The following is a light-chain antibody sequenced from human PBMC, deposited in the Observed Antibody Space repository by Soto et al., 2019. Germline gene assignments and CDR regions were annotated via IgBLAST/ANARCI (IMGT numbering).Light chain of an antibody. Sequence: QSVLTQPPSASGSPGQSVTISFTGTNSDVGDYNYVSWYQQHPGKAPKLMIYEVTKRPSGVPDRFSAFKSGNTASLTVSGLQAEDEADYYCSSYAGSNNYVFGTGTKVTVL. CDR1: NSDVGDYNY. CDR2: EVT. V-gene: IGLV2-8*01. J-gene: IGLJ1*01. CDR3: SSYAGSNNYV.